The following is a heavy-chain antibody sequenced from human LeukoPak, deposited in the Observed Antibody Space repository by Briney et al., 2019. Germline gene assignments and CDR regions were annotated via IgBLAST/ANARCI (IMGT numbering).Heavy chain of an antibody. CDR1: GFTFNNYG. CDR2: ISSSSSYI. D-gene: IGHD4-17*01. Sequence: GGSLRLSCAASGFTFNNYGMNWVRQAPGKGLEWVSSISSSSSYIYYADSVKGRFTISRDNAKNSLYLQMNNLRAEDTAVYYCARGGFYGDYETDAFDIWGQGTMVTVSS. CDR3: ARGGFYGDYETDAFDI. J-gene: IGHJ3*02. V-gene: IGHV3-21*01.